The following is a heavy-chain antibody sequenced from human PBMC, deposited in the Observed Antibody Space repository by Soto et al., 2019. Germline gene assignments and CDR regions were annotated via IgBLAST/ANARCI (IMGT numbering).Heavy chain of an antibody. CDR3: ERSRATAAAFYYYYGMDV. J-gene: IGHJ6*02. CDR2: MNPNSGNT. V-gene: IGHV1-8*01. D-gene: IGHD6-13*01. Sequence: QVQLVQSGAEVKKPGASVKVSCKASGYTFTSYDINWVRQATGQGLEWMGWMNPNSGNTGYAQKFQGRVTMTWNTSISTAYMELSSLRSEDTAVYYCERSRATAAAFYYYYGMDVWGQGTTVTVSS. CDR1: GYTFTSYD.